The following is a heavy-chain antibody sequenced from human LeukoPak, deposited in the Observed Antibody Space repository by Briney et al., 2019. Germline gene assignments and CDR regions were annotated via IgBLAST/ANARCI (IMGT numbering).Heavy chain of an antibody. V-gene: IGHV4-28*01. J-gene: IGHJ4*02. D-gene: IGHD1-26*01. CDR3: ARMTGVGATRAFDH. Sequence: SETLSLTCAVFGYSISSGNWWGWIRQPPGKGLEWIGYIYYNGDTYYDPSLKSRVTMSVDTSKNQFSLKLRSVTAVDTAVYYCARMTGVGATRAFDHWGQGTLVTVSA. CDR1: GYSISSGNW. CDR2: IYYNGDT.